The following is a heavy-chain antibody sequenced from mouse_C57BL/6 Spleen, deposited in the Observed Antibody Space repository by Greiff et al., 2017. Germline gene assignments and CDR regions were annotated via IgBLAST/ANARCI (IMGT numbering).Heavy chain of an antibody. CDR1: GYSITSGYY. J-gene: IGHJ1*03. D-gene: IGHD1-1*01. Sequence: EVKLQESGPGLVKPSQSLSLTCSVTGYSITSGYYWNWIRQFPGNKLEWMGYISYDGSNNYNPSLKNRISITRDTSKNQFFLKLNSVTTEDTATYYCARVDHYYGSSYWYFDVWGTGTTVTVSS. CDR2: ISYDGSN. CDR3: ARVDHYYGSSYWYFDV. V-gene: IGHV3-6*01.